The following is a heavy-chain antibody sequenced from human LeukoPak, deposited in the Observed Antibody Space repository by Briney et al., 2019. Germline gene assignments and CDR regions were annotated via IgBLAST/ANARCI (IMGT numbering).Heavy chain of an antibody. V-gene: IGHV3-7*01. Sequence: GGSLRLSCAASGFTFSSYAMSWVRQAPGKGLEWVANIKQDGSEKYYVDSVKGRFTISRDNAKNSLYLQMNSLRAEDTAVYYCAREGYYYDSSGYYYFGYWGQGTLVTVSS. D-gene: IGHD3-22*01. J-gene: IGHJ4*02. CDR3: AREGYYYDSSGYYYFGY. CDR1: GFTFSSYA. CDR2: IKQDGSEK.